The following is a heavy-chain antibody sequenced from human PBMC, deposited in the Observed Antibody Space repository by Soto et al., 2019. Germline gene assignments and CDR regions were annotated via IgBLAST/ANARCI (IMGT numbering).Heavy chain of an antibody. CDR1: GFTFSSYS. D-gene: IGHD1-7*01. V-gene: IGHV3-21*01. CDR3: ARAGVTGTTAWFDP. J-gene: IGHJ5*02. CDR2: ISSSSSYI. Sequence: EVQLVESGGGLVKPGGSLRLSCAASGFTFSSYSMNWVRQSPWKGLEWVSSISSSSSYIYYADSVNGRFTISRDNAKNSLYLQMNSLRAEDTAVYYCARAGVTGTTAWFDPWCQGSLVTVST.